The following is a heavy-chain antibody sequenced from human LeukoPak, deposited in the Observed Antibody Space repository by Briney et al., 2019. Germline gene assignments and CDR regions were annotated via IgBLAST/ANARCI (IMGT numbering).Heavy chain of an antibody. CDR2: IYYSGST. J-gene: IGHJ3*02. CDR3: ARGAATRFDAFDI. Sequence: SETLSLTCTVSGGSISSSSYYWGWIRQPPGKGLEWIGSIYYSGSTYYNPSLKSRVTISVDTSKNQFSLKLSSVTAADTAVYYCARGAATRFDAFDIWGQGTMVTVSS. V-gene: IGHV4-39*07. D-gene: IGHD2-15*01. CDR1: GGSISSSSYY.